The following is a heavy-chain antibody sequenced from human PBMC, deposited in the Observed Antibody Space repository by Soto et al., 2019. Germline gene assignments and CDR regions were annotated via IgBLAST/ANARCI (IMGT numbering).Heavy chain of an antibody. CDR2: INHSGST. CDR3: ARGRGIARGYYYMDV. D-gene: IGHD6-13*01. Sequence: QVQLQQWGAGLLKPSETLSLTCAVYGGSFSGYYWSWIRQPPGKGLEWIGEINHSGSTNYNPSLKSRVTISVDTSKNQFSLKLSAVTAADTAVYYCARGRGIARGYYYMDVWGKGTTVTVSS. J-gene: IGHJ6*03. V-gene: IGHV4-34*01. CDR1: GGSFSGYY.